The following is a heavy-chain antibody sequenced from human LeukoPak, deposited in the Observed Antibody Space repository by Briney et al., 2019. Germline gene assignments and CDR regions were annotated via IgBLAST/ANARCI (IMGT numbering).Heavy chain of an antibody. CDR3: ASLPRYCSGGTCRDTFDI. Sequence: SETLSLTCTVSGGSISSSSYYWGWIRQPPGKGLEWIGSIYYSGSIYYNPTLKSRVTISVDTSKSQFSLKLSSVTAADTAMYYCASLPRYCSGGTCRDTFDIWGQGTMVTVSS. CDR2: IYYSGSI. J-gene: IGHJ3*02. CDR1: GGSISSSSYY. V-gene: IGHV4-39*01. D-gene: IGHD2-15*01.